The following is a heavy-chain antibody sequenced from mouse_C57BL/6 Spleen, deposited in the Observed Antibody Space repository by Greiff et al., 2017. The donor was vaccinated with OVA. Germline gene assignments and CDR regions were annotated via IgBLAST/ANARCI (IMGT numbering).Heavy chain of an antibody. Sequence: EVQLQQSGAELVKPGASVKLSCTASGFNIKDYYMHWVKQRTEQGLEWIGRIDPEDGETKYAPNFQGKVTITADTSSNTAYLQLSSLTSEDTAVYYCARGVTTYDWYFDVWGTGTTVTVSS. CDR1: GFNIKDYY. V-gene: IGHV14-2*01. CDR3: ARGVTTYDWYFDV. J-gene: IGHJ1*03. CDR2: IDPEDGET. D-gene: IGHD2-2*01.